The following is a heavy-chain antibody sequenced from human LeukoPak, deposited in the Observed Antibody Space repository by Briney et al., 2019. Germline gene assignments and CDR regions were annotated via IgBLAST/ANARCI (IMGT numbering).Heavy chain of an antibody. CDR3: ARGGVVVAATNFDY. Sequence: SVKVSCKASGGTFSSYAISWVRQAPGQGLEWMGGIIPIFGTANYAQKFQGRVTITADESTSTAYMELSSLRSEDTAVYYCARGGVVVAATNFDYWGQGTLVTVS. D-gene: IGHD2-15*01. CDR2: IIPIFGTA. V-gene: IGHV1-69*13. CDR1: GGTFSSYA. J-gene: IGHJ4*02.